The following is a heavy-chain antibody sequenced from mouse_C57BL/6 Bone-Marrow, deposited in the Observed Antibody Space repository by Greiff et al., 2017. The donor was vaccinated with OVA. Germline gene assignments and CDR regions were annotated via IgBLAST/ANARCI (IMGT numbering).Heavy chain of an antibody. CDR1: GYTFTSYG. CDR3: AGDYGSSYFDY. CDR2: IYPRSGNT. V-gene: IGHV1-81*01. D-gene: IGHD1-1*01. Sequence: VQLQQSGAELARPGASVKLSCKASGYTFTSYGISWVKQRTGQGLEWIGEIYPRSGNTYYNEKFKGKATLTADKSSSTAYMQLSSLTSEDSAVYYCAGDYGSSYFDYWGQGTTLTVSS. J-gene: IGHJ2*01.